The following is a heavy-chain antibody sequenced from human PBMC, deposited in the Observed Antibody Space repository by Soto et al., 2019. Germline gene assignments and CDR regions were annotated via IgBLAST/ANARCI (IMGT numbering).Heavy chain of an antibody. J-gene: IGHJ4*02. Sequence: QVQLVESGGGVVQPGRSLRLSCEASGFTFSYSGMAWVRQAPGQGLEWVASMSYKGNEKYLGDSVKGRFTISRDNSKDTLYVQMGSVRPEDTTVYFCARACNWNHQDFDFWGQGTLVTVAS. D-gene: IGHD1-20*01. CDR3: ARACNWNHQDFDF. V-gene: IGHV3-30*03. CDR1: GFTFSYSG. CDR2: MSYKGNEK.